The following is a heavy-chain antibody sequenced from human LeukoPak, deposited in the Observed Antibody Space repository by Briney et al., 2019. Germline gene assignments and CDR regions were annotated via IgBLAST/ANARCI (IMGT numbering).Heavy chain of an antibody. CDR1: GYTFTTYA. J-gene: IGHJ5*02. CDR3: ARDSYMAAAGTWFDP. Sequence: ASVKVSCKASGYTFTTYAIHWVRQAPGQRLEWMGWINSGYGNTKYSQKFQGRVTNTSDTSASTAYMEVRSLTSEDTAIYYCARDSYMAAAGTWFDPWGQGTLVTVSS. D-gene: IGHD6-13*01. V-gene: IGHV1-3*01. CDR2: INSGYGNT.